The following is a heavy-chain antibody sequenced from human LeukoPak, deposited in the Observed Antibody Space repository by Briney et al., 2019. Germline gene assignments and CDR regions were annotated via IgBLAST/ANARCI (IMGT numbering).Heavy chain of an antibody. V-gene: IGHV4-59*11. CDR2: IYYSGST. CDR1: GGSISSHY. Sequence: SETLSLTCTVSGGSISSHYWSWIRQPPGKGLEWIGYIYYSGSTNYNPSLKSRVTISVDTSKNQFSLKLSSVTAADTAVYYCVRHLKYYYYGMDVWGQGTTVTVSS. CDR3: VRHLKYYYYGMDV. J-gene: IGHJ6*02.